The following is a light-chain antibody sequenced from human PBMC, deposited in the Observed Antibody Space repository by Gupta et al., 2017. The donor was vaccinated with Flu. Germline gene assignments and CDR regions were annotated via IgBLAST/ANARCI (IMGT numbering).Light chain of an antibody. CDR1: QTVSRN. CDR2: DAS. J-gene: IGKJ5*01. Sequence: EVLMTQSPATLSVSPGERVTLSCRASQTVSRNLAWYQQKPGQAPRLLIYDASTRATGIPARFSGSGSETEFTLTINSLQSEDFAVYYCLQVNNHWTFGQGTRLEIK. V-gene: IGKV3-15*01. CDR3: LQVNNHWT.